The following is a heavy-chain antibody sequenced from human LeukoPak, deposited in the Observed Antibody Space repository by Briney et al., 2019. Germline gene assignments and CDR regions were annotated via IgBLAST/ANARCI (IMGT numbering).Heavy chain of an antibody. CDR2: IKQDGSER. Sequence: GGSLRLSCAASGFTFSSYEMNWVRQAPGKGLEWVANIKQDGSERYYVDSVKGRFTISRDNAKNSLYLQMNSLRAEDTAVYSCARDFPYYYDTSGYYSDYWGQGTLVTVSS. J-gene: IGHJ4*02. V-gene: IGHV3-7*01. CDR3: ARDFPYYYDTSGYYSDY. CDR1: GFTFSSYE. D-gene: IGHD3-22*01.